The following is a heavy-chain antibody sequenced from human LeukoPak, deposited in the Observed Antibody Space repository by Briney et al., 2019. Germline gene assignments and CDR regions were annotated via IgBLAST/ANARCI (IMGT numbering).Heavy chain of an antibody. D-gene: IGHD2-2*01. CDR1: GFTFSSYC. J-gene: IGHJ4*02. V-gene: IGHV3-7*03. CDR2: IKQDGSEK. CDR3: ARAQVPAAMDY. Sequence: GGSLRLSCAASGFTFSSYCMSWVRQAPGKGLEWVANIKQDGSEKYYVDSVKGRFTISRDNAKNSLYLQMNSLRAEDTAVYYCARAQVPAAMDYWGQGTLVTVSS.